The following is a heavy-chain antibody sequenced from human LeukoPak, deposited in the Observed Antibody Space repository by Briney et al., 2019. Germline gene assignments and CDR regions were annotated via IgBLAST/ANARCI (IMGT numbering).Heavy chain of an antibody. Sequence: PGGSLRLSCAASGFTFSGSAMHWVRQASGKGLEWVGRIRSKANSYATAFAASVKGRFTISRYDSKNTAYLQMNSLKTEDTAIYYCTRRDDFWSGSRDGFDIWGQGTMVTVSS. CDR3: TRRDDFWSGSRDGFDI. V-gene: IGHV3-73*01. CDR2: IRSKANSYAT. J-gene: IGHJ3*02. D-gene: IGHD3-3*01. CDR1: GFTFSGSA.